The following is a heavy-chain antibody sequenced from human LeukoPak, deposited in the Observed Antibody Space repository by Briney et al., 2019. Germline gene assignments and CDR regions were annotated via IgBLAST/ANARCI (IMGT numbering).Heavy chain of an antibody. Sequence: SETLSLTCAVSGGSISSCYWIWIRQPAGKGLEWIGRINTNGNTNYNPSLKSRVTMSVDTSKNQFSLKLSSVTAADTAVYYCARVIISRYYYDSSGSYGMDVWGQGATVTVSS. D-gene: IGHD3-22*01. CDR2: INTNGNT. CDR3: ARVIISRYYYDSSGSYGMDV. CDR1: GGSISSCY. V-gene: IGHV4-4*07. J-gene: IGHJ6*02.